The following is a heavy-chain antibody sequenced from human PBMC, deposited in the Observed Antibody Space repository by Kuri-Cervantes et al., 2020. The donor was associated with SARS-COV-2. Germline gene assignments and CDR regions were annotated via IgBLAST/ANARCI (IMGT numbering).Heavy chain of an antibody. V-gene: IGHV3-23*01. CDR2: ISGSGGRT. Sequence: GKSLQSSFAASGLTCIGHAMNWVRQAPGKGLEWVSGISGSGGRTYYADSVKGRFTISRDNSKNTLHLEMNSLRAEDTAVYYCARDPTAHYDFWTGYYGNNWFDPWGQGTLVTVSS. J-gene: IGHJ5*02. CDR1: GLTCIGHA. D-gene: IGHD3-3*01. CDR3: ARDPTAHYDFWTGYYGNNWFDP.